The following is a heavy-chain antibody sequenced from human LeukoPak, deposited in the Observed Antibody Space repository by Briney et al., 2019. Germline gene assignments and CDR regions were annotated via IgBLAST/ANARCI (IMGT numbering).Heavy chain of an antibody. Sequence: SETLSLTCTVSGGSISSYYWSWIRQPAGKGLEWIGRIYTSGSTNYNPSLKSRVTMSVDTSKNQFSLALNSVTGADTAVYYCARVEMATFDYWGQGTLVTVSS. D-gene: IGHD5-24*01. CDR3: ARVEMATFDY. CDR1: GGSISSYY. J-gene: IGHJ4*02. V-gene: IGHV4-4*07. CDR2: IYTSGST.